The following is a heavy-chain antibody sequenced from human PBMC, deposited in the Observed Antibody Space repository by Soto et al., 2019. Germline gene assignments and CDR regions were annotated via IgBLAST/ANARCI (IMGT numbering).Heavy chain of an antibody. CDR3: AKDQSDYYGSGRSAFDI. CDR2: ISYDGSNK. CDR1: GFTFSSYG. J-gene: IGHJ3*02. Sequence: QVQLVESGGGVVQPGRSLRLSCAASGFTFSSYGMHWVRQAPGKGLEWVAVISYDGSNKYYADSVKGRFTISRDNSKNTLYLQMNSLRAEDTAVYYCAKDQSDYYGSGRSAFDIWGQGTMVTVSS. D-gene: IGHD3-10*01. V-gene: IGHV3-30*18.